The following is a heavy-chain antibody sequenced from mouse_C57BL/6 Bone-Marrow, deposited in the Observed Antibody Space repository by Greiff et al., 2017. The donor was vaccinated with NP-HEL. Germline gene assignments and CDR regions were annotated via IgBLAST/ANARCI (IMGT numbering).Heavy chain of an antibody. CDR2: ISYSGST. Sequence: EVQLQESGPGLAKPSQTLSLTCSVTGYSITSDYWNWIRKFPGNKLEYMGYISYSGSTYYNPSLKSRISITRDTSKNQYYLQLNSVTTEDTATYYCARSPLWLRRNYYAMDYWGQGTSVPVSS. V-gene: IGHV3-8*01. D-gene: IGHD2-2*01. J-gene: IGHJ4*01. CDR3: ARSPLWLRRNYYAMDY. CDR1: GYSITSDY.